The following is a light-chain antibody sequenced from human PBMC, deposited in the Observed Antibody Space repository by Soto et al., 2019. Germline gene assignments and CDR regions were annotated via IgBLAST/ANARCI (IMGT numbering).Light chain of an antibody. CDR1: SSDVGSYNL. Sequence: SALTKPASVYGSPGQSITISCTGTSSDVGSYNLVSWYQQHPGKAPKLMIYEGSKRPSGVSNRFSGSKSGNTASLTISGLQAEDEADYYCCSYAGSYVFGTGTKVTV. V-gene: IGLV2-23*01. CDR2: EGS. J-gene: IGLJ1*01. CDR3: CSYAGSYV.